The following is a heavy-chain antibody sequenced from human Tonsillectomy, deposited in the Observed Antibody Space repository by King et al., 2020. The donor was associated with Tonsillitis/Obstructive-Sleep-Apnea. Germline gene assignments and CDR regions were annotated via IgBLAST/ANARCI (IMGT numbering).Heavy chain of an antibody. CDR3: ASPVNSSSWYNGY. V-gene: IGHV3-7*02. CDR1: GFTFSGYW. Sequence: VQLVESGGGLVQPGGSLRLSCAASGFTFSGYWMSWVRQAPGKGLEWVANIKQDGGEKYYVDYVKGRFTISRDNAKNALYLQMNSLRDEDTAVYYCASPVNSSSWYNGYWGQGTLVTVSS. CDR2: IKQDGGEK. D-gene: IGHD6-13*01. J-gene: IGHJ4*02.